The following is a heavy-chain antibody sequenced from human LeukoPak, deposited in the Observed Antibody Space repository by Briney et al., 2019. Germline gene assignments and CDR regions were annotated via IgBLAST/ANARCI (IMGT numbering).Heavy chain of an antibody. Sequence: ASVKVSRKASGYTFTNYYMHWVRQAPGQGLEWMGIINPSGDTTRYAQKFQGRVTMTRDTSTSTVYMELTSLRSEDTAVYYCARDNSRNSRGWWFDPWGQGTLVTVFS. CDR3: ARDNSRNSRGWWFDP. CDR2: INPSGDTT. J-gene: IGHJ5*02. V-gene: IGHV1-46*03. CDR1: GYTFTNYY. D-gene: IGHD4-23*01.